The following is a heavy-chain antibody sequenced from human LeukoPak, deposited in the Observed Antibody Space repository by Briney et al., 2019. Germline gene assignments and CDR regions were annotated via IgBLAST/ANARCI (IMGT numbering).Heavy chain of an antibody. CDR2: ITSDFSHI. V-gene: IGHV3-21*01. CDR3: AREDSSENFDY. J-gene: IGHJ4*02. D-gene: IGHD6-13*01. CDR1: GFTFSTYT. Sequence: GGSLRLSCEVSGFTFSTYTMNWVRQAPGKGLEWVSSITSDFSHIYYAASVRGRFTVSRDNAKNSLYLQMNSLRAEDTAVYYCAREDSSENFDYWGQGTLVTVSS.